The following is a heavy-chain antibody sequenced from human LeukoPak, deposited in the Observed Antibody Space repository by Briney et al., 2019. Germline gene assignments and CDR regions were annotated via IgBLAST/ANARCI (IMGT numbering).Heavy chain of an antibody. CDR3: ARDGAAASLKRLSRPNDWFDP. CDR1: GXXFXSXX. Sequence: ASVKVSCKASGXXFXSXXXXXVRQAPGQXXXXXXXXXXXXXXTNYPQKFQGRVTMPTDTSTSTAYMELRSLRSDDTAVYYCARDGAAASLKRLSRPNDWFDPWGQGTLVTVSS. CDR2: XXXXXXXT. V-gene: IGHV1-18*01. D-gene: IGHD3-16*02. J-gene: IGHJ5*02.